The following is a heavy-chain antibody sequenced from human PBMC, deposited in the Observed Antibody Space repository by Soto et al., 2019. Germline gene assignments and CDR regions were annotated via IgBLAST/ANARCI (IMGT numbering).Heavy chain of an antibody. CDR1: EDTFRNYA. V-gene: IGHV1-69*06. D-gene: IGHD3-22*01. Sequence: SVKVSCKASEDTFRNYAISWVRQAPGQGLEWMGGIIPIFGTANYVQKFQGRVTITPDTSANTVYLELSSLRSEDTAVYYCASTKYDSSGYYYYCLGLWGRGTLVTVSS. CDR2: IIPIFGTA. CDR3: ASTKYDSSGYYYYCLGL. J-gene: IGHJ2*01.